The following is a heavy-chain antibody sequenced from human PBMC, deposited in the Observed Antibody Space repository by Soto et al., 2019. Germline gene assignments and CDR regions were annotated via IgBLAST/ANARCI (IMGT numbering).Heavy chain of an antibody. Sequence: PSETLSLTCAVYGGSFSGYYWSWIRQPPGKGLEWIGEINHSGSINYNPSLKSRVTISVDTSKNQFSLKLSSVTAADTAVYYCARRSWFDPWGQGTLVTVSS. CDR3: ARRSWFDP. CDR2: INHSGSI. V-gene: IGHV4-34*01. J-gene: IGHJ5*02. CDR1: GGSFSGYY.